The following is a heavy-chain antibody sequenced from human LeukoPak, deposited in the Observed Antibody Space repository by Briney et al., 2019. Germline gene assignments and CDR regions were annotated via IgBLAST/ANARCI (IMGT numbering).Heavy chain of an antibody. J-gene: IGHJ6*02. Sequence: GGSLRLSCAASGFTVSSNYMSWVRQAPGKGLEWVSVIYSGGSTYYADSVKGRFTISRDNSKNTLYLQMNSLRAEDTAVYYCARDTGPFTYYDFWSGPYGMDVWGQGTTVTVSS. CDR3: ARDTGPFTYYDFWSGPYGMDV. CDR1: GFTVSSNY. CDR2: IYSGGST. V-gene: IGHV3-53*01. D-gene: IGHD3-3*01.